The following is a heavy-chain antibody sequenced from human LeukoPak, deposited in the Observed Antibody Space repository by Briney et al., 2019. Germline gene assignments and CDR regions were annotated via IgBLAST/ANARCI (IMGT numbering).Heavy chain of an antibody. CDR1: GGSFSGYY. J-gene: IGHJ2*01. CDR3: ARYDYGGITGFDL. D-gene: IGHD4-23*01. V-gene: IGHV4-34*01. CDR2: INHSGST. Sequence: SETLSLTCAVYGGSFSGYYWSWIRQPPGKGLAWIGEINHSGSTNYNPSLKSRVTISVDTSKNQFSLKLTSVTAADTAVYYCARYDYGGITGFDLWGRGTLVTVSS.